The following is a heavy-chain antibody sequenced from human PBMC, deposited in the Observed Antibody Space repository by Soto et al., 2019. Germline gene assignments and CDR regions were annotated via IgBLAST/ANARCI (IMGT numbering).Heavy chain of an antibody. J-gene: IGHJ5*02. CDR1: GGSRSSYY. CDR3: ARDRTSSPHNWFDH. Sequence: XETLCLTCTVSGGSRSSYYWSWIRQPPGKGLEWIGYIYYSGSTNYNPSLKSRVTISVDTSKNQFSLKLSSVTAADTAVYYCARDRTSSPHNWFDHWGQGTLVTVSS. V-gene: IGHV4-59*01. CDR2: IYYSGST. D-gene: IGHD6-6*01.